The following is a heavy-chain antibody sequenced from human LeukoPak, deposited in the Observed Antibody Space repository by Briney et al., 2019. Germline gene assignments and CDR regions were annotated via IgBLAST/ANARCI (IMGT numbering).Heavy chain of an antibody. V-gene: IGHV6-1*01. J-gene: IGHJ4*02. CDR1: GDSFCSYSAA. CDR2: TYYRSAWYD. D-gene: IGHD6-19*01. Sequence: SHTLSLTCAVSGDSFCSYSAAWGWITQSPSRGLEWLGRTYYRSAWYDDYALSLKSRITISPESSKNQESLHLSSVTPDDTAVYYFSLELASGPDDYWGQGTLVAVSS. CDR3: SLELASGPDDY.